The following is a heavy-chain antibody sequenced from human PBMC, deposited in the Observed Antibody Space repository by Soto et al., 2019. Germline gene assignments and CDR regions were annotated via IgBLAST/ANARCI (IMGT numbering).Heavy chain of an antibody. Sequence: SVKVSCKASGGTFSSYAISWVRQAPGQGLEWMGGIIPIFGTANYAQKFQGRVTITADKSTSTAYMELSSLRSEDTAVYYCAPPYYDILTRYQEYSYYAMDAWGHGTKLTVS. V-gene: IGHV1-69*06. CDR3: APPYYDILTRYQEYSYYAMDA. CDR2: IIPIFGTA. D-gene: IGHD3-9*01. J-gene: IGHJ6*02. CDR1: GGTFSSYA.